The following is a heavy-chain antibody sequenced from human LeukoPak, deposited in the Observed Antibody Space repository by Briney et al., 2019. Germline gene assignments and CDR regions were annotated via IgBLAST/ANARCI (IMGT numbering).Heavy chain of an antibody. D-gene: IGHD1-14*01. V-gene: IGHV4-59*01. CDR3: ARLPEPGARYYYGMDV. CDR2: IYYSGST. Sequence: SETLSLTCTVSGGSISSYYWSWIRQPPGKGLEWIGYIYYSGSTNYNPSLKSRVTISVDTSKNQLSLKLSSVTAADTAVYYCARLPEPGARYYYGMDVWGQGTTVTVSS. J-gene: IGHJ6*02. CDR1: GGSISSYY.